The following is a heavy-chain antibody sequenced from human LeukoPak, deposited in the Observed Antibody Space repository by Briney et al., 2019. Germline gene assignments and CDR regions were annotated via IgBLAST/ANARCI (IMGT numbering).Heavy chain of an antibody. J-gene: IGHJ6*02. CDR1: GGSISSYY. D-gene: IGHD3-9*01. Sequence: SETLSLTCTVSGGSISSYYWSWIRQPPGKGLEWIGYIYYSGSTNYNPSLKSRVTISVDTSKNQFSLKLSSVTAADTAVYYCARVIPYYDILTGYRDYGMDVWGQGTTVTVSS. CDR3: ARVIPYYDILTGYRDYGMDV. CDR2: IYYSGST. V-gene: IGHV4-59*01.